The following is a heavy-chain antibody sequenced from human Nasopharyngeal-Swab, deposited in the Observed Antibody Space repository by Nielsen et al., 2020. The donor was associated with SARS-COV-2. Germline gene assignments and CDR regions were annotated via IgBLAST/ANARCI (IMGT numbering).Heavy chain of an antibody. CDR2: IYTSGST. Sequence: LRLSCTVSGGSISSGSYYWSWIRQPAGKGLEWIGRIYTSGSTNYNPSLKSRVTISVDTSKNQFSLKLSSVTAADTAVYYCARRGYSYGHAYDYWGQGTLVTVSS. V-gene: IGHV4-61*02. CDR3: ARRGYSYGHAYDY. D-gene: IGHD5-18*01. J-gene: IGHJ4*02. CDR1: GGSISSGSYY.